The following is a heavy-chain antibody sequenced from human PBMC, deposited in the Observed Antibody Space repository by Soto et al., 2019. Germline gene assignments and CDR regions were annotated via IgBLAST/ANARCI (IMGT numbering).Heavy chain of an antibody. V-gene: IGHV4-59*08. CDR3: ARQVGRSIDY. J-gene: IGHJ4*02. CDR1: GGSISSYY. CDR2: IYYSGST. Sequence: PSETLSLTCTVSGGSISSYYWSWIRQPPGKGLEWIGYIYYSGSTNYNPSLKSRVTISVDTSKNQFSLKLSSVTAADTAVYCCARQVGRSIDYWGQGTLVTVSS.